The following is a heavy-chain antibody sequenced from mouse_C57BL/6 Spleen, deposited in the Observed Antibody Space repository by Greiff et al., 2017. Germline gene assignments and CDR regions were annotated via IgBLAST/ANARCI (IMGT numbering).Heavy chain of an antibody. CDR2: INPSSGYT. CDR1: GYTFTSYT. CDR3: AREGSNDYGGAMDY. D-gene: IGHD1-1*01. J-gene: IGHJ4*01. Sequence: QVQLQQSGAELARPGASVKMSCKASGYTFTSYTMHWVKQRPGQGLEWIGYINPSSGYTKYNQKFKDKATLTADKSSSTAYMQLSSLTSEDSAVYYCAREGSNDYGGAMDYWGQGTSVTVSS. V-gene: IGHV1-4*01.